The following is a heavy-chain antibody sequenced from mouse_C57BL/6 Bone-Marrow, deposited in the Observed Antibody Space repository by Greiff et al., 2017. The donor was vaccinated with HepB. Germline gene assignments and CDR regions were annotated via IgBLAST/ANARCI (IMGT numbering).Heavy chain of an antibody. V-gene: IGHV1-50*01. Sequence: QVQLQQPGAELVKPGASVKLSCKASGYTFTSYWMQWVQQRPGQGLEWIGEIDPSDSYTNYNQKFKGKATLTVDTSSSTAYMQLSSLTSEDSAVYYCARSSYGNWDYAMDYWGQGTSVTVSS. D-gene: IGHD2-10*01. CDR2: IDPSDSYT. CDR3: ARSSYGNWDYAMDY. J-gene: IGHJ4*01. CDR1: GYTFTSYW.